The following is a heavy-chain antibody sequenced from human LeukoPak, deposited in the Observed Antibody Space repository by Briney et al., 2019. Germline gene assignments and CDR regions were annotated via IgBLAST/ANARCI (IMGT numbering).Heavy chain of an antibody. CDR2: ISSSSSYI. CDR3: ARETTTVITVWLYYHYGMDV. J-gene: IGHJ6*02. Sequence: GGSLRLSCAASGFTFSSYSMNWVRQAPGKGLEWVSSISSSSSYIYYADSVKGRFTISRDNAKNSLYLQMNSLRAEDTAVYYCARETTTVITVWLYYHYGMDVWGQGTTVTVFS. CDR1: GFTFSSYS. V-gene: IGHV3-21*01. D-gene: IGHD4-17*01.